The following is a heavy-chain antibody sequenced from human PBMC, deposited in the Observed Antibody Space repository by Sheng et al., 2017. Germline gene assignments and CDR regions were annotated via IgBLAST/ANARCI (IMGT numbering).Heavy chain of an antibody. V-gene: IGHV4-39*07. D-gene: IGHD3-22*01. J-gene: IGHJ3*02. CDR2: IYYSGST. CDR3: AREIPLVVVITNHDAFDI. Sequence: QLQLQESGPGLVKPSETLSLTCTVSGGSISSSSYYLGWIRQPPGKGLEWIGSIYYSGSTYYNPSLKSRVTISVDTSKNQFSLKLSSVTAADTAVYYCAREIPLVVVITNHDAFDIWGQGTMVTVSS. CDR1: GGSISSSSYY.